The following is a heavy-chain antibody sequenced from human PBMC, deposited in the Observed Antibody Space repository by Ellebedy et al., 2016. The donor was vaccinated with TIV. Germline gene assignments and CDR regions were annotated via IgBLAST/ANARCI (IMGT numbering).Heavy chain of an antibody. Sequence: SETLSLXCAVSGGSISSSNWWSWVRQPPGKGLEWIGEIYHSGSTHYNPSLKSRVTISVDKSKNHFSLKLSSVTAADTAVYYCARAWGFKLNYFYYGMDVWGQGTTVTVSS. CDR2: IYHSGST. CDR3: ARAWGFKLNYFYYGMDV. V-gene: IGHV4-4*02. CDR1: GGSISSSNW. J-gene: IGHJ6*02. D-gene: IGHD1-7*01.